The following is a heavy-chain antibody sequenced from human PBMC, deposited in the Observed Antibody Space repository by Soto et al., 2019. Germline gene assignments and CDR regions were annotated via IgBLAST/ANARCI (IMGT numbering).Heavy chain of an antibody. CDR2: INHSGST. V-gene: IGHV4-34*01. J-gene: IGHJ6*02. D-gene: IGHD6-13*01. CDR1: GGSFSGYY. Sequence: QVQLQQWGAGLLKPSETLSLTCAVYGGSFSGYYWSWIRQPPGKGLEWIGEINHSGSTNYNPSLKSRVTISVDTSKNQFSLKLSSVTAADTAVYYCARFSIAAACTGYYYYGMDVWGQGTTVTVSS. CDR3: ARFSIAAACTGYYYYGMDV.